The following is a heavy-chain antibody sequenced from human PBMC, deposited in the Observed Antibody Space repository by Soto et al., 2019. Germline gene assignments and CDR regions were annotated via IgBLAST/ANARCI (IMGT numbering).Heavy chain of an antibody. CDR2: ISAYNGNT. CDR1: GYTFTSYG. Sequence: ASVKVSCKASGYTFTSYGISWVRQAPGQGLEWMGWISAYNGNTNYAQKLQGRVTMTTDTSTSTAYMELRSLRSDDTAVYYFARVLWFGELPPYQGPDYWGQGTLVTVSS. CDR3: ARVLWFGELPPYQGPDY. V-gene: IGHV1-18*01. D-gene: IGHD3-10*01. J-gene: IGHJ4*02.